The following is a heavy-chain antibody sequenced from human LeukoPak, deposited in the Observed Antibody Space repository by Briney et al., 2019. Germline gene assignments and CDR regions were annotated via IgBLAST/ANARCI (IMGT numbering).Heavy chain of an antibody. CDR3: ARSASMAIVIFDY. CDR2: ISGRDANT. Sequence: GGSLRLSCAASGFTFDSYVMTWVRQVPGKGLEWVSSISGRDANTNYARSVRGRFTTSRDNSKSTVYLQMNSLRVEDTAVYYCARSASMAIVIFDYWGQGALVTVSS. D-gene: IGHD3-10*01. J-gene: IGHJ4*02. CDR1: GFTFDSYV. V-gene: IGHV3-23*01.